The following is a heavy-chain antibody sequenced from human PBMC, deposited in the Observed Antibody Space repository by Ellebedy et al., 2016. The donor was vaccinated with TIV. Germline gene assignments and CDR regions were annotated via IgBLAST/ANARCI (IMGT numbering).Heavy chain of an antibody. CDR3: VRDPAPDSAWYYFDN. V-gene: IGHV3-13*01. D-gene: IGHD6-19*01. J-gene: IGHJ4*02. CDR1: EFTFSSYD. Sequence: GGSLRLSXAASEFTFSSYDMHWVRQVPGQGVEWVSGIGATGETWYAGSVKGRFTISRENAKTSLYLQMNSLRDDDTAVYYCVRDPAPDSAWYYFDNWGQGTLVTVSS. CDR2: IGATGET.